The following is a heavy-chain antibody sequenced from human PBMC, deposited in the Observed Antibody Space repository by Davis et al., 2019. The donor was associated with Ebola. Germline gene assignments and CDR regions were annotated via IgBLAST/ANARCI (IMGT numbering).Heavy chain of an antibody. V-gene: IGHV1-69*13. CDR1: GGTFSGYA. CDR2: IIPIFGTA. CDR3: ARDSGIAARPRGDYYYYYGMDV. Sequence: AASVKVSCKASGGTFSGYAISWVRQAPGQGLEWMGGIIPIFGTANYAQKFQGRVTITADESTSTAYMELSSLRSEDTAVYYCARDSGIAARPRGDYYYYYGMDVWGQGTTVTVSS. D-gene: IGHD6-6*01. J-gene: IGHJ6*02.